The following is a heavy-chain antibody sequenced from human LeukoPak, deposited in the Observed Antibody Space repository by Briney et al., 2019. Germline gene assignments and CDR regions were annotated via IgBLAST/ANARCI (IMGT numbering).Heavy chain of an antibody. D-gene: IGHD6-19*01. V-gene: IGHV4-34*01. CDR2: INHSGST. CDR3: ARGLGSSGWYFPKYYYYYMDV. J-gene: IGHJ6*03. CDR1: GGSFSGYY. Sequence: ILSETLSLTCAVYGGSFSGYYWSWIRQPPGKGLEWIGEINHSGSTNYNPSLKSRVTISVDTSKNQFSLKLSSVTAADTAVYYCARGLGSSGWYFPKYYYYYMDVWGKGTTVTVSS.